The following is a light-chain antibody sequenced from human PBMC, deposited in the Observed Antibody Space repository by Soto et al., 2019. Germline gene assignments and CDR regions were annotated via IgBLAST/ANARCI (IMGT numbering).Light chain of an antibody. Sequence: QSALTQPASVSGSPGQSITISCTGTSSDVGSRNLVSWYQQHPGKAPKLITYEVTKWPSGVSNRFSGSKSGNTASLTIFGLQAEDEADYYCCSYAGSYTWVFGGGTKLTVL. CDR3: CSYAGSYTWV. CDR1: SSDVGSRNL. V-gene: IGLV2-23*02. CDR2: EVT. J-gene: IGLJ3*02.